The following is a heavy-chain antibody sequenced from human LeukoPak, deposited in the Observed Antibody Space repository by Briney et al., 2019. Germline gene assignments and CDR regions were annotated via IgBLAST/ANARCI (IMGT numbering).Heavy chain of an antibody. D-gene: IGHD4-17*01. CDR3: ARGMTTVTTGPYYYYYGMDV. Sequence: GGSLRLSCAASGFTFKNAWMSWVRQAPGKGLQWVALIKYDGSEKYYVDSVKGRFTISRDNAENSLHLQMNSLRAEDTAVYYCARGMTTVTTGPYYYYYGMDVWGQGTTVTVSS. V-gene: IGHV3-7*01. CDR1: GFTFKNAW. CDR2: IKYDGSEK. J-gene: IGHJ6*02.